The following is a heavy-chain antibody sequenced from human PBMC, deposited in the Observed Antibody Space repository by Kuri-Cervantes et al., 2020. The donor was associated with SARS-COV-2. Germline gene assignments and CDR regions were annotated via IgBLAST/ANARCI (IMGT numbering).Heavy chain of an antibody. J-gene: IGHJ3*02. CDR2: ISAYNDNT. CDR3: ARSTPFRRLVVISQGGAFDI. V-gene: IGHV1-18*01. Sequence: ASVKVSCKASGYTLKTYGLSWVRQAPGQGLEWMGWISAYNDNTNYAQNLQGRVTMTTDTSTSTAYMELRSLTSDDTAVYYCARSTPFRRLVVISQGGAFDIWGQGTMVTDSS. CDR1: GYTLKTYG. D-gene: IGHD3-22*01.